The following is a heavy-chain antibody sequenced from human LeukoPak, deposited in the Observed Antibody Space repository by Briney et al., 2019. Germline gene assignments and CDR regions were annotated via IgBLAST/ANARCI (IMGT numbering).Heavy chain of an antibody. D-gene: IGHD3-10*01. J-gene: IGHJ4*02. CDR1: GGSFSGYY. Sequence: SETLSLTCAVYGGSFSGYYWSWIRQPPGKGLEWIGEINHSGSTNYNPSLKSRVTISVDTSKNQFSLKLSSVTAADTAVYYCASLGWFGELLFADYWGQGTLVTVSS. CDR2: INHSGST. CDR3: ASLGWFGELLFADY. V-gene: IGHV4-34*01.